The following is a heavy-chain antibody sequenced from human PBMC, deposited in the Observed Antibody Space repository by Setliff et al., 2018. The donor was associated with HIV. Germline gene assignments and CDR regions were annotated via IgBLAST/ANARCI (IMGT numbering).Heavy chain of an antibody. V-gene: IGHV3-11*04. CDR2: IVSSGTPI. CDR1: GFTLSGYW. Sequence: PGGSLRLSCAASGFTLSGYWMSWVRQAPGKGLEWLSYIVSSGTPIYYADSVKGRFTISRDNAKNSLNLQMNSLRAEDTAVYYCARVRSPFYFDYWGQGTLVTVSS. CDR3: ARVRSPFYFDY. J-gene: IGHJ4*02.